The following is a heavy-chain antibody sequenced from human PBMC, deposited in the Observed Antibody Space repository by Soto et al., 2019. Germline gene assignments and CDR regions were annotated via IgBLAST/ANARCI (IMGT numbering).Heavy chain of an antibody. Sequence: QVHLVQSGTEVKKPGSSVKVSCKASGGTFSSSGFSWVRQAPGQGLEWMGMIVPSLDTTNYAQKFQARVTITAAEETSTAYMELRSLRCEDTDVYYCALWPQPRYTADPYAVDGWGQGTRVIVSS. CDR1: GGTFSSSG. CDR2: IVPSLDTT. J-gene: IGHJ6*02. V-gene: IGHV1-69*11. CDR3: ALWPQPRYTADPYAVDG. D-gene: IGHD3-16*02.